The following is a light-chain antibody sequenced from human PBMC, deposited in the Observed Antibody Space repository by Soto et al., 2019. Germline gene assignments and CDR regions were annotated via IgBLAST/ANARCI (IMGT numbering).Light chain of an antibody. CDR3: QQFNKYPFT. CDR1: QGISST. CDR2: AAS. J-gene: IGKJ3*01. V-gene: IGKV1D-13*01. Sequence: AIQLTQSPSSLSASVGDRVTITCRASQGISSTLAWYQHKPGKPPQLLIFAASDLESGVSSRFSGSGSGTDVILTIRSLQPEDFATYYCQQFNKYPFTFGPGTKVDIK.